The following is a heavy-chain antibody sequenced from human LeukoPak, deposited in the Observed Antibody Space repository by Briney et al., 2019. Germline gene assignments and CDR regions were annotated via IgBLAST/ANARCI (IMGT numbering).Heavy chain of an antibody. D-gene: IGHD2-2*01. CDR3: AIQTYAKFDP. CDR2: ISYDGSNK. V-gene: IGHV3-30*04. CDR1: GFTFSSYA. J-gene: IGHJ5*02. Sequence: GGSLRLSCAASGFTFSSYAMHRVRQAPGKGLEWVAVISYDGSNKYYADSVKGRFTISRDNARNSLFLQMNSLRIDDTAVYYCAIQTYAKFDPGGQGTLVTVSS.